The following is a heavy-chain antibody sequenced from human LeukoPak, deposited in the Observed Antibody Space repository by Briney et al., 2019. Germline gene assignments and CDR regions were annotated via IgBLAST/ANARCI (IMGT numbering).Heavy chain of an antibody. CDR1: GGSISSSSYY. D-gene: IGHD3-22*01. CDR2: IYYSGST. CDR3: ARHGKPHYYDSSGYYYDAFDI. Sequence: SETLSLTCTVSGGSISSSSYYWGWIRQPPGKGLEWIGSIYYSGSTYYNPSLKSRVTISVDTSKNQFSLKLSSVTAADTAVYYCARHGKPHYYDSSGYYYDAFDIWGQGTMVTVSS. V-gene: IGHV4-39*01. J-gene: IGHJ3*02.